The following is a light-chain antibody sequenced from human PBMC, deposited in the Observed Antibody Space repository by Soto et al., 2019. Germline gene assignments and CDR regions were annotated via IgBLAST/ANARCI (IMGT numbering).Light chain of an antibody. CDR3: CSYAGGHTSLL. V-gene: IGLV2-11*01. Sequence: QSVLTQPRSVSGSPGQSVTISCTGTSSDVGGYNYVSWYQQHPGTVPKLMIYDVSNRPSGVPDRFSGSKSGNTAPLTISGLQAEDEADYYCCSYAGGHTSLLFGGGTKLTVL. CDR2: DVS. CDR1: SSDVGGYNY. J-gene: IGLJ2*01.